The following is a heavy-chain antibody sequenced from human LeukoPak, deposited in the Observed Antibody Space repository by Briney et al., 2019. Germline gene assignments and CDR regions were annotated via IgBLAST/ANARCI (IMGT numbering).Heavy chain of an antibody. J-gene: IGHJ4*02. Sequence: GESLKISCQGSGYRFTNYWIGWVRQMPGKGLEWMGGIYPGGSDIRYSPSFQGQVTISVDNSISTAYLQWDNLKASDTAMYYCATFTTTDGERSTKYFNYWGQGTLVTVSS. CDR2: IYPGGSDI. D-gene: IGHD4-17*01. CDR1: GYRFTNYW. V-gene: IGHV5-51*01. CDR3: ATFTTTDGERSTKYFNY.